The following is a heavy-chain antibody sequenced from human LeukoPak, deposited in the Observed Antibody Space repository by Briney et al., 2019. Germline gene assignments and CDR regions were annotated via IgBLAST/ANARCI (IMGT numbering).Heavy chain of an antibody. CDR1: GFTVSSNY. J-gene: IGHJ4*02. CDR2: IYSGGST. Sequence: GGSQRLSCAASGFTVSSNYMSWVRQAPGKGLEWVSVIYSGGSTYYADSVKGRFTISRDNSKNTLYLQMNSLRAEDTAVYYCARGDPFGSGPSPAYFDYWGQGTLVTVSS. CDR3: ARGDPFGSGPSPAYFDY. D-gene: IGHD3-10*01. V-gene: IGHV3-53*01.